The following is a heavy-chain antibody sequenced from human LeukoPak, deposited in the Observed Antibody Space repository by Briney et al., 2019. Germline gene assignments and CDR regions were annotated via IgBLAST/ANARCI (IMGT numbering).Heavy chain of an antibody. CDR1: GGSISSGSYY. D-gene: IGHD3-22*01. V-gene: IGHV4-61*02. J-gene: IGHJ3*02. CDR2: IYTSGST. CDR3: ARVNWHYYDSSGYYYGAFDI. Sequence: SETLSLTCTVSGGSISSGSYYWSWIRQPAGKGLEWIGRIYTSGSTNYNPSLKSQVTISVDTSKNQFSLKLSSVTAADTAVYYCARVNWHYYDSSGYYYGAFDIWGQGTMVTVSS.